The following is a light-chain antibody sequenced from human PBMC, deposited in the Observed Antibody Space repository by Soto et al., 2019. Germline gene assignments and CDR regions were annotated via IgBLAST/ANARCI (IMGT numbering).Light chain of an antibody. J-gene: IGKJ5*01. CDR3: QQRKYWPPIT. V-gene: IGKV3-11*01. CDR1: QNVDIY. Sequence: EIVLTQSPATLSLSPGERATLSCRASQNVDIYVAWYQQKPGQAPRLLIYDAMNRATGIPARFSGSGSGTDFTLTISSLEPDDFAVYYCQQRKYWPPITFGQGTRLEIK. CDR2: DAM.